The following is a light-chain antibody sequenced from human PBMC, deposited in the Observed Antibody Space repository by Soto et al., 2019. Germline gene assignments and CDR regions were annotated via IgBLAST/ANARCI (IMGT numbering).Light chain of an antibody. V-gene: IGLV2-14*03. J-gene: IGLJ1*01. CDR1: SSDVGGYNS. CDR2: EVS. Sequence: ALTQPASVSGSPGQSITVSCTGTSSDVGGYNSVSWHQQHPGKPPKLIIYEVSNRPSGVSDRFSGSKSGNTASLTISGLQAEDEADYYCSSYTSTSSYIFATGTKVTVL. CDR3: SSYTSTSSYI.